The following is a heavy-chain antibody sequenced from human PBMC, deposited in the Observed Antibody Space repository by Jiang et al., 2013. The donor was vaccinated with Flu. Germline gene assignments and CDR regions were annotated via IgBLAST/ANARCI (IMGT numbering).Heavy chain of an antibody. V-gene: IGHV1-18*01. Sequence: GRVTMTTDTSTSTAYMELRSLRSDDTAVYYCARRIVVVTDPAFDIWGQGTMVTVSS. J-gene: IGHJ3*02. CDR3: ARRIVVVTDPAFDI. D-gene: IGHD2-21*02.